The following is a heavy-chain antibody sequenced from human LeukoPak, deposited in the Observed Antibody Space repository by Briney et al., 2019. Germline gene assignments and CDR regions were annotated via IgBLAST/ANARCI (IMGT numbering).Heavy chain of an antibody. CDR3: ARDPSRAVAGTGY. V-gene: IGHV3-33*01. J-gene: IGHJ4*02. CDR1: GFDFSNFG. Sequence: PGGSLRLSCAASGFDFSNFGMHWVRQAPGKGLEWVAVIWSDGSNKYYIDAVKGRFTISRDNSKNTLYPQMNSLRVEDTALYFCARDPSRAVAGTGYWGQGTLVTVSS. CDR2: IWSDGSNK. D-gene: IGHD6-19*01.